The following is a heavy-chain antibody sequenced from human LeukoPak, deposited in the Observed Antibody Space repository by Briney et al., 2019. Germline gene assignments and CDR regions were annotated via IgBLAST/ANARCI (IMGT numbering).Heavy chain of an antibody. Sequence: SETLSLTCTVSGGSISSSSYYWGWIRQPPGKGLEWIGSIYYSGSTYYNPSLKSRVTISVDTSKNQFSLKLSSVTAADTAVYYCARDQVVRGVHDAFDIWGQGTMVTVSS. CDR1: GGSISSSSYY. V-gene: IGHV4-39*07. CDR3: ARDQVVRGVHDAFDI. D-gene: IGHD3-10*01. CDR2: IYYSGST. J-gene: IGHJ3*02.